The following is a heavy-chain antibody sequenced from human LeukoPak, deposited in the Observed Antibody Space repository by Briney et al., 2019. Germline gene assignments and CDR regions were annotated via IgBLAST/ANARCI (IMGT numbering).Heavy chain of an antibody. J-gene: IGHJ6*02. Sequence: QPGRSLRLSCAASGFTFSSYAMSWVRQAPGKGLEWVSAISGSGGSTYYADSVKGRFTISRDNSKNTLYLQMNSLRAEDTAVYYCAKAELARYYYYGMDVWGQGTTVTVSS. V-gene: IGHV3-23*01. CDR2: ISGSGGST. CDR3: AKAELARYYYYGMDV. CDR1: GFTFSSYA. D-gene: IGHD1-26*01.